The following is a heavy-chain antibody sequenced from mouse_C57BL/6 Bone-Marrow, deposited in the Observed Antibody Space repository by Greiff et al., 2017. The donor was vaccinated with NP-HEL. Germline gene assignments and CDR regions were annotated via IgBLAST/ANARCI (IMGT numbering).Heavy chain of an antibody. CDR2: ISYSGST. CDR1: GYSITSDY. CDR3: ARSPLGLRWNYYAMDF. Sequence: EVMLVESGPGLAKPSQTLSLSCSVTGYSITSDYWNWIRKFPGNKLEYMGYISYSGSTYYNPSPKSGISITRDSSKNHYYLLLISVTTEDTATYYWARSPLGLRWNYYAMDFWGQGTAVTVSA. V-gene: IGHV3-8*01. D-gene: IGHD2-2*01. J-gene: IGHJ4*01.